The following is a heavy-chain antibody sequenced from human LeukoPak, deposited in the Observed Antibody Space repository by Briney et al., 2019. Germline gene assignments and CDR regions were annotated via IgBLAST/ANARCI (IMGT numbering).Heavy chain of an antibody. D-gene: IGHD4-17*01. CDR3: ASLMTTVTTFDY. V-gene: IGHV4-39*01. CDR1: GGSISSSSYY. J-gene: IGHJ4*02. Sequence: SETLSLTCTVSGGSISSSSYYWGWIRQPPGKGLEWIGSIYYSGSTYYNPSLKSRVTISVDTFKNQFSLKLSSVTAADTAVYYCASLMTTVTTFDYWGQGTLVTVSS. CDR2: IYYSGST.